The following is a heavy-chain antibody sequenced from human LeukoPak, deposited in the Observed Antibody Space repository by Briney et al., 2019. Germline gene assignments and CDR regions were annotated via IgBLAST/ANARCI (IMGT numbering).Heavy chain of an antibody. CDR3: ARCIAAAGPGSWWFDP. J-gene: IGHJ5*02. CDR2: IYYSGST. V-gene: IGHV4-59*08. Sequence: ASETLSLTCTVSGGSISSYYWSWIRQPPGKGLEWIGYIYYSGSTNYNPSLKSRVTISVDTSKNQFSLKLSSVTAADTAVYYCARCIAAAGPGSWWFDPWGQGTLVTVSS. D-gene: IGHD6-13*01. CDR1: GGSISSYY.